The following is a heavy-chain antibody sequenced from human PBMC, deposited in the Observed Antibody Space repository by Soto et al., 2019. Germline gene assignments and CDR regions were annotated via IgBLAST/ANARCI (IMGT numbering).Heavy chain of an antibody. CDR1: GYTFTRYG. V-gene: IGHV1-18*01. D-gene: IGHD4-17*01. CDR2: ISAYNGNT. CDR3: ARESAYADSFHIDS. Sequence: ASVKVSCKASGYTFTRYGISWVRQAPGQGLEWMGWISAYNGNTNYAQKLQGRVTMTTDTSTSTAHMELRSLRSDDTAVYYCARESAYADSFHIDSRCQRTLVPVSS. J-gene: IGHJ4*02.